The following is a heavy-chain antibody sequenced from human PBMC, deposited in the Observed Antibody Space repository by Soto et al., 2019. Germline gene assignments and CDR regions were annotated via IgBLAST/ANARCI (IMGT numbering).Heavy chain of an antibody. Sequence: PGGSLRLSCAASGFTFSSSCINWVRRAPGRGLEWVAVISYDGSNKYYADSVKGRFTISRDNSKNTLYLQMNSLRAEDTAVYYCAKGEYYYDSSIDYWGQGTLVTVSS. D-gene: IGHD3-22*01. V-gene: IGHV3-30*18. CDR2: ISYDGSNK. J-gene: IGHJ4*02. CDR1: GFTFSSSC. CDR3: AKGEYYYDSSIDY.